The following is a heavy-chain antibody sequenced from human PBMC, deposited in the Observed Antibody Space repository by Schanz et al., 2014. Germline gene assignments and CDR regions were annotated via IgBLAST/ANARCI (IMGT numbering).Heavy chain of an antibody. CDR3: AKEWSPSF. Sequence: QVQLVESGGGLVKPGGSLRLSCAASGFIFNDYYMNWVRQAPAKGLEWVAVVGDTGTTKFYADSVKGRFTVSRDNAKSTLFLQMDSLRPEDTAIYYCAKEWSPSFWGQGTLVTVSS. CDR2: VGDTGTTK. CDR1: GFIFNDYY. V-gene: IGHV3-30*18. D-gene: IGHD1-26*01. J-gene: IGHJ4*02.